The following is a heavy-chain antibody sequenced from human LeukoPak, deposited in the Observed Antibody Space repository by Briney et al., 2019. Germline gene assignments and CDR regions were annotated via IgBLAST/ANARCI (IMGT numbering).Heavy chain of an antibody. CDR2: INHSGST. Sequence: SETLSLTCAVYGGSFSGYYWSWIRQPPGKGLEWIGEINHSGSTNYNPSLKSRVTISVDTSKNQFSLKLSSVTAADPAVYYCARGMGFWSGYVVYWGQGTLVTVSS. V-gene: IGHV4-34*01. D-gene: IGHD3-3*01. J-gene: IGHJ4*02. CDR1: GGSFSGYY. CDR3: ARGMGFWSGYVVY.